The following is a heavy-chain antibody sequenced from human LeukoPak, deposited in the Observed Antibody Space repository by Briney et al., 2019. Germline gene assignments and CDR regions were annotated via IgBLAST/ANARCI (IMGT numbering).Heavy chain of an antibody. CDR3: ARNIEIYYDSSGNFDY. J-gene: IGHJ4*02. Sequence: GASVKVSSKASGYTFTGYYMHWVRQAPGQGLEWMGWINPNSGGTNYAQKFQGRVTMTRDTSISTAYMELSRLRSDDTAVYYCARNIEIYYDSSGNFDYWGQGTLVTVSS. CDR2: INPNSGGT. V-gene: IGHV1-2*02. CDR1: GYTFTGYY. D-gene: IGHD3-22*01.